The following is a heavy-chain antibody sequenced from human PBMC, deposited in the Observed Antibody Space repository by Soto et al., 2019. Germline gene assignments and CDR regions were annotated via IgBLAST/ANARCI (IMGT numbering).Heavy chain of an antibody. CDR1: GFTFSSYA. V-gene: IGHV3-30-3*01. CDR2: ISYDGSNK. CDR3: ARDRQFDY. Sequence: QVQLVESGGGVVQPGRSLRLSCAASGFTFSSYAMHWVRQAPGKGLEWVAVISYDGSNKYYADSVKGRFTSSRDNSKNTLYLQMNSLRAEDTAVYYCARDRQFDYWGQGTLVTVSS. J-gene: IGHJ4*02.